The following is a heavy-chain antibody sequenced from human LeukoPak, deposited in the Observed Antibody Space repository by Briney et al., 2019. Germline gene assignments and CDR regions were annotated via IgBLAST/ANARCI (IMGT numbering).Heavy chain of an antibody. Sequence: ASVKVSCKASGYTFTDYHMHWVRQAPGQGLEYIGWINPNSGGTNYAQNFQGRVTMTRDTSIRTAYMELSRLTSNDTALYYCARDPQYVDNLGDYWGQGTLVTVSS. CDR1: GYTFTDYH. CDR3: ARDPQYVDNLGDY. J-gene: IGHJ4*02. D-gene: IGHD4-23*01. CDR2: INPNSGGT. V-gene: IGHV1-2*02.